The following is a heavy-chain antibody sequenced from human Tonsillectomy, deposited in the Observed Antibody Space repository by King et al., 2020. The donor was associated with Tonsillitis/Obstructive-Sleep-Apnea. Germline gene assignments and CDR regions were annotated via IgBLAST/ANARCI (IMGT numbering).Heavy chain of an antibody. V-gene: IGHV2-26*01. J-gene: IGHJ5*02. CDR1: GFSLSNTKMG. Sequence: TLKESGPVLVKPTETLTLTCTVSGFSLSNTKMGVSWIRQPPGKALEWLAHIFSNDEKSYNTSLKSRLTISKDTSKSQVVLTMTNMDPVYTATYYCARITSNYDFWSGYFTDNWFDPWGQGTLVTVSS. CDR2: IFSNDEK. CDR3: ARITSNYDFWSGYFTDNWFDP. D-gene: IGHD3-3*01.